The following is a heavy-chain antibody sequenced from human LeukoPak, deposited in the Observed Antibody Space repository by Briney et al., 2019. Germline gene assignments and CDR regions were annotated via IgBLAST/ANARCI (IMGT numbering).Heavy chain of an antibody. D-gene: IGHD4-17*01. V-gene: IGHV3-30*18. Sequence: GGSLRLSCAASGFTFSSYGMHWVRQAPGKGLEWVAVISYDGSNKYNADSVKGRFTISRDNSKNTLYLQMNSLRAEDTAVYYCAKNTDYGDYELGYWGQGTLVTVSS. CDR2: ISYDGSNK. J-gene: IGHJ4*02. CDR3: AKNTDYGDYELGY. CDR1: GFTFSSYG.